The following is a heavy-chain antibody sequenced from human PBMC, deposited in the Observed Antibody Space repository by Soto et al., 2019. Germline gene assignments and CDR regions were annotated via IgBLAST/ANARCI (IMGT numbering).Heavy chain of an antibody. V-gene: IGHV1-69*13. CDR3: ARDAPYLSIAAAGTGFDY. D-gene: IGHD6-13*01. J-gene: IGHJ4*02. Sequence: SVKVSCKASGGTFSSYAISWVRQAPGQGLELMGGIIPIFGTANYAQKFQGRVTITADESTSTAYMELSSLRSEDTAVYYFARDAPYLSIAAAGTGFDYWGQGTLVTVSS. CDR2: IIPIFGTA. CDR1: GGTFSSYA.